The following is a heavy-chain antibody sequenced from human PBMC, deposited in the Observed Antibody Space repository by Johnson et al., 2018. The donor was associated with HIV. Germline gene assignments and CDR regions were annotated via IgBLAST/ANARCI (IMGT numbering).Heavy chain of an antibody. Sequence: VQLVESGGGLVQPGGSLRLSCAASEFTVNTNYMTWVRQAPGKGLEWVSVIYSGGSTYYADSVKGRFTISRDNSKNTLYLQMNSLRAEDTAVYYCARDLGVATAKVNAFDIWGQGTMVTVSS. V-gene: IGHV3-66*01. J-gene: IGHJ3*02. CDR3: ARDLGVATAKVNAFDI. CDR1: EFTVNTNY. CDR2: IYSGGST. D-gene: IGHD5-12*01.